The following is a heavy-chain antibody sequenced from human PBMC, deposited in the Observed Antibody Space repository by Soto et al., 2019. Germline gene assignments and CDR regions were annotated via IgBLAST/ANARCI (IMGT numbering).Heavy chain of an antibody. D-gene: IGHD3-16*01. V-gene: IGHV3-30*18. CDR3: AKTLGLTYFYYGMDD. CDR1: GIAVCTRG. J-gene: IGHJ6*02. CDR2: ISYDGNNK. Sequence: QVQMVESVGGVVQPGVSLRLSCAVSGIAVCTRGIHWVRQAPGKGLEWVAVISYDGNNKYYADSVKGRFTISRVISKNTLYLHMNSLRPEDTAVYYCAKTLGLTYFYYGMDDWGQGTTVTVSS.